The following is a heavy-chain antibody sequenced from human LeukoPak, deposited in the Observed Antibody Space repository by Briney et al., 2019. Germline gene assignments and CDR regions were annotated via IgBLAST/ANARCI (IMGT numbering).Heavy chain of an antibody. CDR3: AKDRGVNYYYYYYMDV. CDR2: ISWNSGSI. J-gene: IGHJ6*03. CDR1: GFTFDDYA. V-gene: IGHV3-9*01. Sequence: GGSLRLSCAASGFTFDDYAMHWVRQAPGKGLEWVSSISWNSGSIGYADSVKGRFTISRDNAKNSLYLQMNSLRAEDTALYYCAKDRGVNYYYYYYMDVWGKGTTVTVSS.